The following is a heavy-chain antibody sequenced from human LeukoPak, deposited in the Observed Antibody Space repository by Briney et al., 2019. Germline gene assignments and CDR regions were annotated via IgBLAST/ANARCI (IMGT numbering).Heavy chain of an antibody. CDR1: GYSFSSYW. D-gene: IGHD2-8*02. J-gene: IGHJ4*02. Sequence: GESLRISCKGSGYSFSSYWISWVRQIPGKGLEWLGRIDPGDSFTKYRPSLEGRVTISADKSLSTVYLQWSSLKASDTAIYYCARDGGGVSSWVSHWGQGTLVTVSS. CDR3: ARDGGGVSSWVSH. CDR2: IDPGDSFT. V-gene: IGHV5-10-1*01.